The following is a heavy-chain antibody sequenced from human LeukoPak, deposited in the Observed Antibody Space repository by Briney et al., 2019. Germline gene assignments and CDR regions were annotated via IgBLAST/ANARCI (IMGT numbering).Heavy chain of an antibody. CDR1: GYTFTNFD. CDR3: VRVGYSDSYDY. J-gene: IGHJ4*02. Sequence: GASVKVSCKASGYTFTNFDINWVRQATGQGLEWMGWMNPNTGNAGYAQKFQDRVTITWDASISTAYMDLSSLRPEDTAVYYCVRVGYSDSYDYWGQGTLITVSS. V-gene: IGHV1-8*03. CDR2: MNPNTGNA. D-gene: IGHD1-26*01.